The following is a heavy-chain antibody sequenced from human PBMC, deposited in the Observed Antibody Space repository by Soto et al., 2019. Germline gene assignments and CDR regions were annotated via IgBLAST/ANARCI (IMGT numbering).Heavy chain of an antibody. CDR1: GGSISNYY. D-gene: IGHD5-18*01. CDR2: VYSSGST. CDR3: ARDHPHSYGVYYFDY. J-gene: IGHJ4*02. V-gene: IGHV4-59*01. Sequence: SETLSLTCTVSGGSISNYYWSWIRQPPGKGLEWIGYVYSSGSTHYNPSLQSRVTISIDTSKNQVSLKVNSVTAADTAVYYCARDHPHSYGVYYFDYWGQGTPVTVSS.